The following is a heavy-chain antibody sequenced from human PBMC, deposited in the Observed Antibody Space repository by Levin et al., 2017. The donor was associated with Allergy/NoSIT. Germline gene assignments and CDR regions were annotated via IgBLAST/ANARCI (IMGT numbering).Heavy chain of an antibody. Sequence: PGGSLRLSCAASGFTFSNYWMSWVRQAPGKGLEWVANIKEDGSEKYYVDSVKGRFTISSDNAKNSLYLQMSSLGAEDTAVYYCARDRPLVAARFDYWGQGSLVTVSS. J-gene: IGHJ4*02. D-gene: IGHD2-15*01. CDR2: IKEDGSEK. CDR1: GFTFSNYW. V-gene: IGHV3-7*01. CDR3: ARDRPLVAARFDY.